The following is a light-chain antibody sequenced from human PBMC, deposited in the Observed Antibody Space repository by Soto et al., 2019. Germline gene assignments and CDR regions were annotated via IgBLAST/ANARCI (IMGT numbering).Light chain of an antibody. J-gene: IGLJ1*01. CDR2: EVT. CDR1: SSDVGGYNY. V-gene: IGLV2-8*01. Sequence: QSVLTQPPSASGSPGQSGTISCTGTSSDVGGYNYVYWYQQHPGKAPKLMIYEVTKRPSGVPDRFSGSKSGNTASLTVSGLQAKNEADNYCSSYPDSTSYAFGPGTKFTVL. CDR3: SSYPDSTSYA.